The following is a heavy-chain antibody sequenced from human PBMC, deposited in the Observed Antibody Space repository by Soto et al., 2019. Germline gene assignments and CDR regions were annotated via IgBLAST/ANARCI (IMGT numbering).Heavy chain of an antibody. Sequence: PGESLKISCKGSGYSFTSYWISWVRQMTGKGLEWMGRIDPSDSYTNYSPSFQGHVTISADKSISTAYLQWSSLKASDTAMYYCARHKKVGNLGYCSGGSCSCAFDIWGQGTMVTVSS. CDR1: GYSFTSYW. V-gene: IGHV5-10-1*01. CDR3: ARHKKVGNLGYCSGGSCSCAFDI. CDR2: IDPSDSYT. J-gene: IGHJ3*02. D-gene: IGHD2-15*01.